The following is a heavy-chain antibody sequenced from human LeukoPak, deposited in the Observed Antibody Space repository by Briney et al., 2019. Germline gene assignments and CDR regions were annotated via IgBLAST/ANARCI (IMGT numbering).Heavy chain of an antibody. CDR1: GFSFSNYG. V-gene: IGHV3-33*01. CDR2: IWYDGSNK. D-gene: IGHD6-19*01. Sequence: GGSLRLSCAASGFSFSNYGMHWVRRAPGKGLEWVAIIWYDGSNKFYADSVKGRFTISRDNSKNTLYLQMNSLRVEDTAVYYCATEGVAVAGFDYWGQGTLVTVSS. J-gene: IGHJ4*02. CDR3: ATEGVAVAGFDY.